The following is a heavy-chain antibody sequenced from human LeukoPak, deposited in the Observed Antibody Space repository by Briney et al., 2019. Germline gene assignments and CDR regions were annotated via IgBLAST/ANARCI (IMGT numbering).Heavy chain of an antibody. Sequence: GGSLRLSCAASGFTFSSYAMSWVRQAPGKGLEWVSAISGSGGSTYYADSVKGRFPISRDNSKNTLYLQMNSLRAEDTAVYYCAKGGSTPRYYDFWSGYPNYYFDYWGQGTLVTVSS. V-gene: IGHV3-23*01. J-gene: IGHJ4*02. CDR2: ISGSGGST. CDR1: GFTFSSYA. CDR3: AKGGSTPRYYDFWSGYPNYYFDY. D-gene: IGHD3-3*01.